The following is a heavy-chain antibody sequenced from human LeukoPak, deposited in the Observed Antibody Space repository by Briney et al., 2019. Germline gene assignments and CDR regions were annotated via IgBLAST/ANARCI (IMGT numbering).Heavy chain of an antibody. CDR1: GFTFSSYG. J-gene: IGHJ1*01. Sequence: GRSLRLSCAASGFTFSSYGMHWVRQAPGKGLEWVADIWYDGSNKYYADSVKGRFTISRDNSKNTLYLQMNSLRAEDTAVYYCAKDEGPYDFWSGYYNPAEYFQHWGQGTLVTVSS. CDR2: IWYDGSNK. D-gene: IGHD3-3*01. CDR3: AKDEGPYDFWSGYYNPAEYFQH. V-gene: IGHV3-33*06.